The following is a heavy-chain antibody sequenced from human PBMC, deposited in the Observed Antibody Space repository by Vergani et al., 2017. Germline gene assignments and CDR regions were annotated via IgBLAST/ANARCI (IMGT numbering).Heavy chain of an antibody. V-gene: IGHV5-51*01. CDR3: ARGYYYDSSGYYPNYGMDV. Sequence: EVQLVQSGAEVKKPGESLTISCKGSGYSFTSYWIGWVRQMPGKGLEWMGIIYPGDSDTRYSPSFQGQVTISADKSISTAYLQWSSLKASDTAMYYCARGYYYDSSGYYPNYGMDVWGQGTTVTVSS. CDR2: IYPGDSDT. D-gene: IGHD3-22*01. CDR1: GYSFTSYW. J-gene: IGHJ6*02.